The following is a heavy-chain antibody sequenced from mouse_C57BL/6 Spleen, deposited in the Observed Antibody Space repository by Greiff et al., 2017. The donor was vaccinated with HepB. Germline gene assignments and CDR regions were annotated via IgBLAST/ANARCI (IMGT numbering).Heavy chain of an antibody. D-gene: IGHD2-12*01. J-gene: IGHJ2*01. CDR1: GFSFNTYA. V-gene: IGHV10-1*01. CDR2: IRSKSNNYAT. Sequence: EVKLMESGGGLVQPKGSLKLSCAASGFSFNTYAMNWVRQAPGKGLEWVARIRSKSNNYATYYADSVKDRFTISRDDSESMLYLQMNNLKTEDTAMYYCVRHHDGYYFDYWGQGTTLTVSS. CDR3: VRHHDGYYFDY.